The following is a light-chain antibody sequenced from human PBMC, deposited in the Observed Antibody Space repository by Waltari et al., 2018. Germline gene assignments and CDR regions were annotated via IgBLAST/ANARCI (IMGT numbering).Light chain of an antibody. CDR1: SLRKFS. V-gene: IGLV3-19*01. CDR2: GPD. Sequence: SSELNQDPAVSVALGQTVKITCQGDSLRKFSASWYQQRPGNAPLLVLYGPDNRPAGTPGRFSGSTAGGTASWTITGAQAEDEAVYYCHSRDSTSTRVFGGGTRLTV. J-gene: IGLJ3*02. CDR3: HSRDSTSTRV.